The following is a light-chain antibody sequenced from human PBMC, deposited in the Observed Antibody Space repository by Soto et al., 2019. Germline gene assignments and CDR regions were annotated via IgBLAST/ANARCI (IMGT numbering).Light chain of an antibody. J-gene: IGLJ2*01. CDR3: QVWDSSSDHRL. CDR1: NIGSKS. CDR2: DDH. V-gene: IGLV3-21*02. Sequence: SYELTQPPSVSVAPGQTARITCGGNNIGSKSVHWYQQKPGQAPVLVVYDDHDRPSGIPERFSGSNSGNTATLTINRVEAGDEADYHCQVWDSSSDHRLFGGGTQLTVL.